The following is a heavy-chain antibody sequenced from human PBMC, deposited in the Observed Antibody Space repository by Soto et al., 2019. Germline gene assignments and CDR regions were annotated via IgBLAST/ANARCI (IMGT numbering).Heavy chain of an antibody. J-gene: IGHJ3*01. CDR3: ARPGIMITAGSYYAFHV. CDR2: IIPILGIA. V-gene: IGHV1-69*02. CDR1: GGTFSSYT. Sequence: SVKVSCKASGGTFSSYTISWVRQAPGQGLEWMGRIIPILGIANYAQKFQGRVTITADTSTSTAYMELSSLTSEDTAMYYCARPGIMITAGSYYAFHVWGQGTMVTVSS. D-gene: IGHD3-16*01.